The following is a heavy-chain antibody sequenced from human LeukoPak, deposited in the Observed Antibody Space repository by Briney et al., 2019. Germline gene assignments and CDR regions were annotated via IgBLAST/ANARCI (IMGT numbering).Heavy chain of an antibody. Sequence: PGGSLRLSCAASGFTFSNYAMSWVRQAPGKGLEWVSVISGSGGATYYADSVKGRFTISRDDPHNTLYLQMNSLRAEDTAVYFCARGGVDYYGSGTYYLMYYFDYWGQGALVTVSS. J-gene: IGHJ4*02. CDR1: GFTFSNYA. D-gene: IGHD3-10*01. V-gene: IGHV3-23*01. CDR2: ISGSGGAT. CDR3: ARGGVDYYGSGTYYLMYYFDY.